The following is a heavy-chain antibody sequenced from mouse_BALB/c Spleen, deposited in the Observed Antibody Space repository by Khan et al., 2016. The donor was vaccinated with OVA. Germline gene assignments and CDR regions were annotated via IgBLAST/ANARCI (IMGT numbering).Heavy chain of an antibody. CDR3: ARRLPPYYYAMYY. D-gene: IGHD3-2*02. CDR1: GYTFTNYW. Sequence: VKLMESGAELAKPGASVKMSCKASGYTFTNYWMHWVKQRHGQGLEWIGYINPSTYYTEYNQMFKDRATLTAEKSSNKAYIQLRSLKSEDSAVYYCARRLPPYYYAMYYWGQGTSVTVSS. V-gene: IGHV1-7*01. CDR2: INPSTYYT. J-gene: IGHJ4*01.